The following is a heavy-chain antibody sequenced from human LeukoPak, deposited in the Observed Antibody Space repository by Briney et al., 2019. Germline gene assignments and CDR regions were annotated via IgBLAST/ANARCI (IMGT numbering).Heavy chain of an antibody. V-gene: IGHV7-4-1*02. CDR2: INTNTGNP. CDR1: GYTFTSYP. CDR3: ARTRYYDILTGYYDDY. J-gene: IGHJ4*02. Sequence: ASVKVSCKASGYTFTSYPMNWVRQAPGQGLEWMGWINTNTGNPTYAQGFTGRFVFSLDTSVSTAYLQISSLKAEDTAVYYCARTRYYDILTGYYDDYWGQGTLVTVSS. D-gene: IGHD3-9*01.